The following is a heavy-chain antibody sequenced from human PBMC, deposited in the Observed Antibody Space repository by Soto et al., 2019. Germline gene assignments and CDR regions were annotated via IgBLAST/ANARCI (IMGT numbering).Heavy chain of an antibody. D-gene: IGHD3-3*01. CDR3: AIPKGFWSGSLPFDY. CDR2: ISYDGSNK. CDR1: GFTFSSYA. V-gene: IGHV3-30-3*01. J-gene: IGHJ4*02. Sequence: QVQLVESGGGVVQPGRSLRLSCAASGFTFSSYAMHWVRQAPGKGLEWVAVISYDGSNKYYADSVKGRFTISRDNSKNTLYLQMNSLSAEDTAVYYCAIPKGFWSGSLPFDYWGQGTLVTVAS.